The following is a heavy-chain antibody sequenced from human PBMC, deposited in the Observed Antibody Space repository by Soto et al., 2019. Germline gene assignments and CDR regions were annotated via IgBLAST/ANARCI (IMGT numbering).Heavy chain of an antibody. V-gene: IGHV3-53*04. CDR2: IYSGGST. J-gene: IGHJ6*02. D-gene: IGHD6-19*01. Sequence: PGGSLRLSCAASGFTVSSNYMSWVRQAPGKGLEWVSVIYSGGSTYYADSVKGRFTISRHNSKNTLYLQMNSLRAEDTAVYYFARESVAGVYYYYYYGLDVWCQGTTVTVSS. CDR3: ARESVAGVYYYYYYGLDV. CDR1: GFTVSSNY.